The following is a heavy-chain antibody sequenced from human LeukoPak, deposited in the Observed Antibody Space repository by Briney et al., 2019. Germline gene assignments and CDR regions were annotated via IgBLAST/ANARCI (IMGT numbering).Heavy chain of an antibody. CDR3: ARDSYCGGDCYSPSAFDT. J-gene: IGHJ3*02. Sequence: PGGSLRLSCAASGFTFSSYEMNWVRQAPGKGLEWVSYISSSGSTIYYADSVKGRFTISRDNAKNSLYLQMNSLRAEDTAVYYCARDSYCGGDCYSPSAFDTWGQGTMVTVSS. V-gene: IGHV3-48*03. CDR1: GFTFSSYE. D-gene: IGHD2-21*02. CDR2: ISSSGSTI.